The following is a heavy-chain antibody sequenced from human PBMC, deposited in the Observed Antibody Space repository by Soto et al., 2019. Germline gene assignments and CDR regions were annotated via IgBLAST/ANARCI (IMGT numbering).Heavy chain of an antibody. CDR1: GGSISSGGYS. CDR2: MYHSGST. Sequence: QLQLQESGSGLVKPSQTLSLTCAVSGGSISSGGYSWGWIRHPPGKGLQWIGYMYHSGSTYYNPSLKSRVTISIDRSKTQFSLKLSSVTAADTAVYYCARVPDYWGQGILVTVSS. D-gene: IGHD2-2*01. CDR3: ARVPDY. V-gene: IGHV4-30-2*01. J-gene: IGHJ4*02.